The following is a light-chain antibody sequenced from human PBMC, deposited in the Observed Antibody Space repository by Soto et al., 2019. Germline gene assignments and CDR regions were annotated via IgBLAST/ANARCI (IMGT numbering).Light chain of an antibody. J-gene: IGKJ1*01. CDR1: QSIASY. V-gene: IGKV1-39*01. CDR2: DAS. CDR3: QQCYMGWT. Sequence: DIQMTQSPSSLSASVADRVTITCRTSQSIASYLSWNQQKPGKAPKLLIYDASTLESGVPSRFSGTGSGTEFTFSITSLQPEDFGTYYCQQCYMGWTFGQGTKVDIK.